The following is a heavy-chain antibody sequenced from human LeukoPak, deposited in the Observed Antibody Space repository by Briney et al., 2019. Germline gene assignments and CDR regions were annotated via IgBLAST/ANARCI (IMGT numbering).Heavy chain of an antibody. CDR3: AKDRLVVTAGDY. CDR2: ISGSPGST. CDR1: GFSFSSYA. V-gene: IGHV3-23*01. D-gene: IGHD2-21*02. Sequence: GGSLRLSCAASGFSFSSYAMSWVRQAPGKGLEWVSAISGSPGSTYYADSVKGRFTISRDNSKNTLYLQMNSLRAEDTAVYYCAKDRLVVTAGDYWGQGTLVTVSS. J-gene: IGHJ4*02.